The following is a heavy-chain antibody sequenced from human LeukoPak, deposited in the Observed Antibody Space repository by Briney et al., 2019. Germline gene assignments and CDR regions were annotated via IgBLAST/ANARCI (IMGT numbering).Heavy chain of an antibody. D-gene: IGHD1-14*01. CDR3: ARFPVNRRAAFDI. J-gene: IGHJ3*02. CDR2: IYHNGDT. CDR1: GGSITTYY. Sequence: PSETLSLTCTVSGGSITTYYWSWIRQPPGKALEWIGYIYHNGDTNYNPSLKSRVTISVDTSKNQFSLRLNSVTAADTAVYYCARFPVNRRAAFDIWGQGTMVTVSS. V-gene: IGHV4-59*08.